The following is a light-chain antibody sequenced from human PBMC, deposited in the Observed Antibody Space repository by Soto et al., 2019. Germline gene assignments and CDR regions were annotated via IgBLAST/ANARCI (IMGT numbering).Light chain of an antibody. Sequence: DLQMTQSPSTLSASVGDRVTITCRASQSVSSWLAWYQQKPGTAPKPLIYKASSLESGVPSRFSGSGSGTEFTLTISSLQPGDFATYYCHQYASSSWTFGQGTKVEIK. V-gene: IGKV1-5*03. CDR3: HQYASSSWT. J-gene: IGKJ1*01. CDR2: KAS. CDR1: QSVSSW.